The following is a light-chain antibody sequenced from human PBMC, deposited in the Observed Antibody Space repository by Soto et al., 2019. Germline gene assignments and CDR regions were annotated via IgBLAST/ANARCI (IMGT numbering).Light chain of an antibody. CDR2: DAS. Sequence: EVVLTQSPATLSVSPGERATLSFRTSQSVSSSYLAWYQQKPGQAPRLLIYDASNRSTGIPARFSGSGSGTDFTLTISSLESEDFAIYYCKQRSNWPTFGKGQRREIK. V-gene: IGKV3D-20*02. CDR3: KQRSNWPT. CDR1: QSVSSSY. J-gene: IGKJ5*01.